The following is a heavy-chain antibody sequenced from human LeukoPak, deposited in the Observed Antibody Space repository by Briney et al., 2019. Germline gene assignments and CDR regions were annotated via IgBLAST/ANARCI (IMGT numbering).Heavy chain of an antibody. CDR2: IWYDGSNK. Sequence: PGGSLRLSCAASGFTFSSYGMHWVRQAPGKGLEWVAVIWYDGSNKYYADSVKGRFTISRDNSKNTLYLKMKRLRAEDTAVYYCARDKYSSSSYHFDYWGQGTLVTVSS. D-gene: IGHD6-6*01. V-gene: IGHV3-33*01. CDR1: GFTFSSYG. CDR3: ARDKYSSSSYHFDY. J-gene: IGHJ4*02.